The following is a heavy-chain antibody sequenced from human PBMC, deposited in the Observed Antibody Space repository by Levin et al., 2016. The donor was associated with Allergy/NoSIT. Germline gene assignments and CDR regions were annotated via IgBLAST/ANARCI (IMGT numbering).Heavy chain of an antibody. D-gene: IGHD3-9*01. J-gene: IGHJ6*02. V-gene: IGHV3-21*01. CDR2: ISSSSYI. CDR3: ARYDVVTGFMDV. Sequence: GESLKISCAVSGFTFSTYSMNWVRQAPGKGLEWVSSISSSSYIYYADSVKGRFTISRDNAKNSLYLQMNSLRDEDTAVYYCARYDVVTGFMDVWGQGTTVTVSS. CDR1: GFTFSTYS.